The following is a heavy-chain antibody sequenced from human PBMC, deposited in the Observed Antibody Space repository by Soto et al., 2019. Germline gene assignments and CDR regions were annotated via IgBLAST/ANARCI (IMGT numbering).Heavy chain of an antibody. D-gene: IGHD6-13*01. J-gene: IGHJ6*02. CDR3: ARGSSSWENYYFYGLDV. Sequence: GASVKVSCKASGYSFTNYGIHWVRQAPGHRLEWMGWISAGNGQTKYSQRFQGRVTITRDTAASTAQMELSSLTSEDTGVYYCARGSSSWENYYFYGLDVWGQGTTVTV. CDR1: GYSFTNYG. V-gene: IGHV1-3*01. CDR2: ISAGNGQT.